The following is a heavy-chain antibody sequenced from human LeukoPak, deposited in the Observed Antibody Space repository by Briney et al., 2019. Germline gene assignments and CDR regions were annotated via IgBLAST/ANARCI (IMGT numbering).Heavy chain of an antibody. J-gene: IGHJ4*02. V-gene: IGHV4-34*01. D-gene: IGHD3-10*01. Sequence: PSETLSRTCAVYGGSFSGYFWTWIRQPPGKGLEWIGEINHSGSTNYNTSLKSRVTISVDTSKNQFSLKLTSVTAADTAVYYCARGVGFVKIDYWGQGTLVTVSP. CDR2: INHSGST. CDR3: ARGVGFVKIDY. CDR1: GGSFSGYF.